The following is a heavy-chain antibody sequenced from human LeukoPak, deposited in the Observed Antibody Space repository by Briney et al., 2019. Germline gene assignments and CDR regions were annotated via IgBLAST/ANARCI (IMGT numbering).Heavy chain of an antibody. J-gene: IGHJ4*02. V-gene: IGHV1-2*02. CDR3: ARDHYYDSSGYYYAGFDY. D-gene: IGHD3-22*01. CDR2: INPNSGGT. Sequence: ASVKVSCKASGYTFSIYGISWVRQAPGQGLEWMGWINPNSGGTNYAQKFQGRVTMTRDTSISTAYMELSRLRSDDTAVYYCARDHYYDSSGYYYAGFDYWGQGTLVTVSS. CDR1: GYTFSIYG.